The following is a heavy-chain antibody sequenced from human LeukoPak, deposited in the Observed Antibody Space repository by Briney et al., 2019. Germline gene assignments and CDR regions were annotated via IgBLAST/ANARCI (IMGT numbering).Heavy chain of an antibody. V-gene: IGHV1-2*02. CDR1: GYTFTDYY. J-gene: IGHJ4*02. Sequence: ASVKVSCKASGYTFTDYYILWVRQAPGQGPEWMGWINPNSGGTNYAQKFQGRVTMTRDTSISTAYMELTRLTSDDTAVFYCARGPATTGTKYFFDYWGQGTLVTVSS. CDR2: INPNSGGT. D-gene: IGHD1-1*01. CDR3: ARGPATTGTKYFFDY.